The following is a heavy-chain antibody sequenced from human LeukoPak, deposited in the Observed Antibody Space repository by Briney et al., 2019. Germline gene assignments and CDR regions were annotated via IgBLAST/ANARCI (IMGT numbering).Heavy chain of an antibody. CDR3: AKALRFLEWLLPGGFDY. D-gene: IGHD3-3*01. J-gene: IGHJ4*02. CDR1: GFAFSSYG. CDR2: ISYDGSNK. V-gene: IGHV3-30*18. Sequence: GGSLRLSCAASGFAFSSYGMHWVRQAPGKGLEWVAFISYDGSNKYYADSVKGRFTISRDNSKNTLYLQMNSLRTEDTAVYYCAKALRFLEWLLPGGFDYWGQGTLVTVSS.